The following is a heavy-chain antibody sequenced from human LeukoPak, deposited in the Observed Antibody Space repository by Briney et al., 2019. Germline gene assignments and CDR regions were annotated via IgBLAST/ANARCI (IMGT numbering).Heavy chain of an antibody. Sequence: ASVTVSCTASGYTFTSCGISWVRHAPGQGLEWMGWISAYNGNTNYAKKIQGRVTITTETSTSTAYMEMRSLRSDDTAVYYCAKAPDIVATLIDYWGQGTLVTVSS. D-gene: IGHD5-12*01. J-gene: IGHJ4*02. CDR1: GYTFTSCG. V-gene: IGHV1-18*01. CDR2: ISAYNGNT. CDR3: AKAPDIVATLIDY.